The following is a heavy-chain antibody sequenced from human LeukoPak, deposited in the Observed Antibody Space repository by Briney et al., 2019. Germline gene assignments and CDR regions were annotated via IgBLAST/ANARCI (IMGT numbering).Heavy chain of an antibody. CDR1: EFTFSNAW. CDR3: TSQYFDY. V-gene: IGHV3-15*01. CDR2: IKSKTDGGTT. Sequence: GGSLRLSCAASEFTFSNAWMNWVRQGPGKGLEWVGRIKSKTDGGTTDYAAPVEGRFTTSRDDSKNTVYIQMNSLKTDDTAVYYCTSQYFDYWGQGTLVAVSS. J-gene: IGHJ4*02.